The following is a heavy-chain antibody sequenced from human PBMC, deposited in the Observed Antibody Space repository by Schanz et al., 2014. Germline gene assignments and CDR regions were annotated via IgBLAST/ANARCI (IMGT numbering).Heavy chain of an antibody. J-gene: IGHJ4*01. V-gene: IGHV3-30-3*01. CDR3: AREQIMAAAGLVDY. D-gene: IGHD6-13*01. Sequence: VQLLESGGGLVQPGGSLRLSCAASGFTFSDHYMDWVRQAPGKGLEWVAVISYDGSNKYYADSVKGRFTISRDNAKNSLYLQMNSLRAEDTAVYYCAREQIMAAAGLVDYWGHGTLVTVSS. CDR2: ISYDGSNK. CDR1: GFTFSDHY.